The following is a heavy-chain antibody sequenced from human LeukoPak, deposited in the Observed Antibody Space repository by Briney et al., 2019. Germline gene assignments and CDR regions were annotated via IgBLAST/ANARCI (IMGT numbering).Heavy chain of an antibody. V-gene: IGHV4-34*01. D-gene: IGHD3-22*01. Sequence: MSSETLSLTCAVYGGSFSGYYWSWIRQPPGKGLEWIGEINHSGSTNYNPSLKSRVTISVDTSKNQFSLKLSSVTAADTAVYYCARRVRYYYDSSGYTAYDYWGQGTLVTVSS. CDR2: INHSGST. CDR3: ARRVRYYYDSSGYTAYDY. CDR1: GGSFSGYY. J-gene: IGHJ4*02.